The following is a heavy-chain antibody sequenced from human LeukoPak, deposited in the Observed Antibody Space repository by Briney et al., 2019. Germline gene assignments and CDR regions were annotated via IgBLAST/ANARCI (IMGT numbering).Heavy chain of an antibody. CDR1: GFTFSGSA. Sequence: GGSLKLSCAASGFTFSGSAMHWVRQASGKGLEWVGRTRSKANSYATAYAASVKGRFTISRDDSKNTAYLQMNSLKTEDTAVYYCTRRRELLGLYAFDIWGRGTMVTVSS. J-gene: IGHJ3*02. D-gene: IGHD1-26*01. V-gene: IGHV3-73*01. CDR3: TRRRELLGLYAFDI. CDR2: TRSKANSYAT.